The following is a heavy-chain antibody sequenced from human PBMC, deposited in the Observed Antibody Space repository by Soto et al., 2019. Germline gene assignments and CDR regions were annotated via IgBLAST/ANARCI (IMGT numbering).Heavy chain of an antibody. J-gene: IGHJ4*02. CDR1: GISLSTSGVG. CDR2: IYWNDDK. Sequence: SGPTLVNPTQPLTLTCSLPGISLSTSGVGLGWIRQTPGKALEWLALIYWNDDKHYSPSLKSRLTITKDTSKNQAVLTMTNMDPVNTATYFCARTVMPVGNLAAFDHWGQGVLVTVSS. V-gene: IGHV2-5*01. CDR3: ARTVMPVGNLAAFDH. D-gene: IGHD7-27*01.